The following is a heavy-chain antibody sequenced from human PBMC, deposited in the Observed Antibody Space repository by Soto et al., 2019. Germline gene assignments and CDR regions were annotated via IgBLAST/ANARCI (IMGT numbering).Heavy chain of an antibody. CDR1: GFTFGRFA. D-gene: IGHD4-17*01. V-gene: IGHV3-30-3*01. CDR2: ISYDGSNT. J-gene: IGHJ4*02. Sequence: QVQLVESGGGVVQPGKSLRLSCAASGFTFGRFAMNWVRQAPGKGLEWVAVISYDGSNTNYGDSAKGRFTISRDNSKNTLYLQMNSLRADDTAVFYCARAPRDGDYFDYWGQGTLVTVSS. CDR3: ARAPRDGDYFDY.